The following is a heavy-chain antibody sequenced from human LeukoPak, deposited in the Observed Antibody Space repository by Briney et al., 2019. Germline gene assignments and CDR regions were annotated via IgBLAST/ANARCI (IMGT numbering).Heavy chain of an antibody. D-gene: IGHD3-3*01. CDR1: GGSISSTNW. CDR3: AREGGFYRPLDY. V-gene: IGHV4-4*02. Sequence: SGTLSLSCGVSGGSISSTNWWTWIRQPPGKGLEWIGEVHLDGRTNYNPSLESRLTMSVDLSENHISLKLTSVTAADTAVYYCAREGGFYRPLDYTGQGTLVTVSS. J-gene: IGHJ4*02. CDR2: VHLDGRT.